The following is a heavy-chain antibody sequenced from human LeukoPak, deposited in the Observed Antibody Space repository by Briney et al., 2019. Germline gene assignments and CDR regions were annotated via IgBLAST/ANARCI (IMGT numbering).Heavy chain of an antibody. V-gene: IGHV1-3*01. CDR1: GYIFANYV. Sequence: GASVKVSCQASGYIFANYVVHWVRQAPGQRPEWMGWIKAGNGDTKYSPIFQDRLTITRDTSTSTVYMELSSLRSEDTAVYYCARVTDGGVDYWGQGTLVTVSS. J-gene: IGHJ4*02. CDR3: ARVTDGGVDY. CDR2: IKAGNGDT. D-gene: IGHD5-24*01.